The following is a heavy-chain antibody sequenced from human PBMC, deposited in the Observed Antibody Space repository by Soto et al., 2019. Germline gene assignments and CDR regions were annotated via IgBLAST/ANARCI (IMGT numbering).Heavy chain of an antibody. J-gene: IGHJ3*02. CDR1: GFTFSISS. D-gene: IGHD3-22*01. V-gene: IGHV3-21*01. CDR3: VRDRGYPDSFDM. CDR2: ISGTSDYI. Sequence: PGGSLRLSCAASGFTFSISSMNWVRQAPGKGLEWVSSISGTSDYISYADSVKGRFTISRDNAQSTLYLQMSSLRVDDTAVYFCVRDRGYPDSFDMWGPGTMVTVSS.